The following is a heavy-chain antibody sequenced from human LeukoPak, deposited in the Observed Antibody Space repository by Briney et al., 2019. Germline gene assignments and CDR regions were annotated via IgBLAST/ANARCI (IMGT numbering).Heavy chain of an antibody. CDR3: ARDLTGRLDY. J-gene: IGHJ4*02. D-gene: IGHD7-27*01. V-gene: IGHV1-3*01. Sequence: GASVKVSCKASGYTFISYGIHWVRQAPGQRLEWMGWINAGNGDTKYSLKFQGRVTTTRDTSASTAYMEVSSLRSEDTAVYYCARDLTGRLDYWGQGALVTVSS. CDR1: GYTFISYG. CDR2: INAGNGDT.